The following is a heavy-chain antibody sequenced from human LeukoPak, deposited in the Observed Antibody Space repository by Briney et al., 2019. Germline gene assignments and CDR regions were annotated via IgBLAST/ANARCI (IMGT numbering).Heavy chain of an antibody. CDR2: IRSKAYGGTT. D-gene: IGHD3-10*01. CDR3: TRDSGSGAFGY. Sequence: GGSLRLSCTASGFTFGDYAVSWVRQAPGKGLEWVGFIRSKAYGGTTEYAASVKGRFTISRDDSKSIAYLQMNSLKTEDTAVYYCTRDSGSGAFGYWGQGTLVTVSS. V-gene: IGHV3-49*04. CDR1: GFTFGDYA. J-gene: IGHJ4*02.